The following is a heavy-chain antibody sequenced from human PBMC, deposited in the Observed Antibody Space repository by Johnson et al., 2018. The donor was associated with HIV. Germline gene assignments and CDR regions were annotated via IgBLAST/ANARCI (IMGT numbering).Heavy chain of an antibody. CDR3: ARGFDAFDI. CDR2: IRYDGSNK. CDR1: GFTFSSYG. J-gene: IGHJ3*02. Sequence: QVQLVESGGGVVQPGGSLRLSCAASGFTFSSYGLHWVRQAPGKGLEWVAFIRYDGSNKYYVDSVKGRFTISRDNAKNSLYLQMNSLRAEDTAVYYCARGFDAFDIWGQGTMVTVSS. V-gene: IGHV3-30*02.